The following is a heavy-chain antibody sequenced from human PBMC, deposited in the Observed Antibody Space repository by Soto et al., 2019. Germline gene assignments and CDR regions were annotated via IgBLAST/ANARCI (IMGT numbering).Heavy chain of an antibody. CDR3: AREWYSSSSGLPHFDY. CDR2: IIPIFGTA. CDR1: GGALSSYA. D-gene: IGHD6-6*01. V-gene: IGHV1-69*13. J-gene: IGHJ4*02. Sequence: GASVKVSCKASGGALSSYAISWGGQAPGQGLEWMGGIIPIFGTANYAQKFQGRVTITADESTSTAYMELSSLRSEDTAVYYCAREWYSSSSGLPHFDYWGQGTLVTVSS.